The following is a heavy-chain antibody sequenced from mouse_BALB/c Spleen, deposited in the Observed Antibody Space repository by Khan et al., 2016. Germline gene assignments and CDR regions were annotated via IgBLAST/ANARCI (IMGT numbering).Heavy chain of an antibody. CDR1: GFSLTGYG. D-gene: IGHD2-12*01. CDR3: SSDYDGFAY. J-gene: IGHJ3*01. V-gene: IGHV2-6-7*01. CDR2: IWGDGRT. Sequence: QVQLKESGPGLVAPSQSLSITCTVSGFSLTGYGVNWVRQPPGKGLEWLGKIWGDGRTDYNSALKSRVSISKDNSKSQVFLKMNSLQTDDTASYYCSSDYDGFAYWGQGTLVIVSA.